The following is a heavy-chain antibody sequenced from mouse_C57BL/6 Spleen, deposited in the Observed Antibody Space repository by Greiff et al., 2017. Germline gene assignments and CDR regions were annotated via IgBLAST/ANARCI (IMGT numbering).Heavy chain of an antibody. J-gene: IGHJ3*01. CDR2: IDPSDSYT. V-gene: IGHV1-50*01. CDR3: AREKAY. Sequence: QVHVKQPGAELVKPGASVKLSCKASGYNFTSYWMQWVKQRPGQGLEWIGEIDPSDSYTNYNQKFKGKATLTVDTSSSTAYMQLSSLTSEDSAVYYCAREKAYWGQGTLVTVAA. CDR1: GYNFTSYW.